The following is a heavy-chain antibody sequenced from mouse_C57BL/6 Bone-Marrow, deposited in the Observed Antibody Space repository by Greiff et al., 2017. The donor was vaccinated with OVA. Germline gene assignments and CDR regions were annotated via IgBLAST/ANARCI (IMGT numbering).Heavy chain of an antibody. V-gene: IGHV5-4*01. Sequence: EVQRVESGGGLVKPGGSLKLSCAASGFTFSSYAMSWVRQTPEKRLEWVATISDGGSYTYYPDNVKGRFTISRDNAKNNLYLQMSHLKSEDTAMYYCARDRAYYSAYWGQGTLVTVSA. D-gene: IGHD2-12*01. CDR1: GFTFSSYA. J-gene: IGHJ3*01. CDR2: ISDGGSYT. CDR3: ARDRAYYSAY.